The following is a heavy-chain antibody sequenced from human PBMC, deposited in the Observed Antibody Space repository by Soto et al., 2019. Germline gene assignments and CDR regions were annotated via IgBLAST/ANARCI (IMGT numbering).Heavy chain of an antibody. CDR2: VNPNSGGT. CDR3: AREGAATANYGMDV. J-gene: IGHJ6*02. Sequence: QVQLVQSGAEVKKPGASVKVSCKASGYTFTDYYIHWVRQAPGQGLEWMGWVNPNSGGTSYAQKFQGWVTMTRDTSISTVYMELSSLKSDDMAVYYCAREGAATANYGMDVWGQGTTVTVSS. CDR1: GYTFTDYY. D-gene: IGHD2-15*01. V-gene: IGHV1-2*04.